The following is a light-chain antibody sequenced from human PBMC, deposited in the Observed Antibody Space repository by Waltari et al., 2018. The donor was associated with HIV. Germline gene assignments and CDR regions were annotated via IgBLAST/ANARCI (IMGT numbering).Light chain of an antibody. J-gene: IGLJ3*02. V-gene: IGLV1-40*01. CDR3: QSYDSGLRGWV. CDR2: GDT. CDR1: SSNIGAGFD. Sequence: QSVLTQSPSVSGAPGQRVTISCTGTSSNIGAGFDVHWYQHLPGTAPKVLIFGDTHRPSGFPDRFYGSMSGTSASLAITCLQADDEAYYYCQSYDSGLRGWVFGGGTKLTVL.